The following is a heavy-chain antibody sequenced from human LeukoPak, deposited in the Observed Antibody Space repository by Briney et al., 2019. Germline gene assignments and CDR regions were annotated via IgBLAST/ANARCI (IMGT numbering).Heavy chain of an antibody. CDR2: ISAYNGNT. CDR3: AREPYYDILTGGYYYYYYGMDV. CDR1: GYTFTSYG. J-gene: IGHJ6*02. Sequence: SVQVSCQASGYTFTSYGISWVRQAPGQGLEWMGWISAYNGNTNYAQKLQGRVTMTTDTSTSTAYMELRSLRSDDTAVYYCAREPYYDILTGGYYYYYYGMDVWGQGTTVTVSS. V-gene: IGHV1-18*01. D-gene: IGHD3-9*01.